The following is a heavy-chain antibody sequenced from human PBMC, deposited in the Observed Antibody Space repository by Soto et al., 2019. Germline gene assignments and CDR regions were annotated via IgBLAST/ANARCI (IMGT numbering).Heavy chain of an antibody. CDR2: INHSGST. CDR3: ARFGGSSWFFDY. V-gene: IGHV4-34*01. D-gene: IGHD6-13*01. J-gene: IGHJ4*02. Sequence: PSETLSLTCAVYGGPFSGYYWSWIRQPPGKGLEWIGEINHSGSTNYNPSLKSRVTISVDTSKNQFSLKLSSVTAADTAVYYCARFGGSSWFFDYWGQGTLVTVSS. CDR1: GGPFSGYY.